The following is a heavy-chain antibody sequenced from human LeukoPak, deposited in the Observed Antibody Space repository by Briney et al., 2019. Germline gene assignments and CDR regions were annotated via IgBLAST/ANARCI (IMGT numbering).Heavy chain of an antibody. CDR2: IKLDGSEK. D-gene: IGHD4-17*01. Sequence: GGSLRLSCAASGFTFGTYWMNWIRQAPGKGLEWVASIKLDGSEKYYVDSLKGRFTISRDNAKNSVYLQMNSLRAEDTAVYYCARVDGDYEACDYWGQGTLVTVSS. V-gene: IGHV3-7*01. CDR1: GFTFGTYW. CDR3: ARVDGDYEACDY. J-gene: IGHJ4*02.